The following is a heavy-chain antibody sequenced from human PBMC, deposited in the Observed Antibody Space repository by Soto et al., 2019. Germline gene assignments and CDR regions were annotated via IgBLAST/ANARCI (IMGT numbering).Heavy chain of an antibody. CDR1: GGSISSGGYY. J-gene: IGHJ6*02. Sequence: QVQLQESGPGLVKPSQTLSLTCTVSGGSISSGGYYWSWIRQHPGKGLEWIGYIYYSGSTYYNPSLKSRVTIAVDTPKNKFSLKLSSVTAAVTAVYYCASMPSIGYYGKYGMDVWGQGTTVTVSS. V-gene: IGHV4-31*03. D-gene: IGHD3-10*01. CDR2: IYYSGST. CDR3: ASMPSIGYYGKYGMDV.